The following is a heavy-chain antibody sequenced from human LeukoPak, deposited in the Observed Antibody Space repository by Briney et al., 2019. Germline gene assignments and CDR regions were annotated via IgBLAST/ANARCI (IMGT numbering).Heavy chain of an antibody. CDR2: ISGDGGSI. Sequence: AGGSLRLSCAASGFTFDDYAIYWVRHAPGKGLEWVSLISGDGGSIYYADSVKGRFTISRDNSKNSLYLQISSLRAEDTALYYCARERSYGACASWGQGTVVSVST. J-gene: IGHJ5*02. CDR3: ARERSYGACAS. V-gene: IGHV3-43*02. D-gene: IGHD1-26*01. CDR1: GFTFDDYA.